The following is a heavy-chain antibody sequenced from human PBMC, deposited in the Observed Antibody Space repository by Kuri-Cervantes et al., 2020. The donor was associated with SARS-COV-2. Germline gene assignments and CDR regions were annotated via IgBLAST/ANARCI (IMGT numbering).Heavy chain of an antibody. Sequence: GESLKISCTASGFTFGDYAMSWVRQAPGKGLEWVGFIRGKAYGGTTEYAASVKGRFTISRDDSKSTAYLQMNSLKTEDTAVYYCARDRVSYGSFLDYWGQGTLVTVSS. J-gene: IGHJ4*02. D-gene: IGHD5-18*01. CDR1: GFTFGDYA. CDR2: IRGKAYGGTT. V-gene: IGHV3-49*04. CDR3: ARDRVSYGSFLDY.